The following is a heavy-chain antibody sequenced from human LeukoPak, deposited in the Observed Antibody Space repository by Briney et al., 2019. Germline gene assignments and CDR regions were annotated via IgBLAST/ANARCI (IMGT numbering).Heavy chain of an antibody. CDR2: INPNNGGT. V-gene: IGHV1-2*02. Sequence: ASVKVSCKTSGFTFTGYFIHWVRQAPGQGLEWMGWINPNNGGTNYAQKFQGRVTMTRDTSINTVYMELTRLTSDDTAIYYCARRSSSSDGWFDPWGQGTLVTVSS. D-gene: IGHD6-6*01. J-gene: IGHJ5*02. CDR1: GFTFTGYF. CDR3: ARRSSSSDGWFDP.